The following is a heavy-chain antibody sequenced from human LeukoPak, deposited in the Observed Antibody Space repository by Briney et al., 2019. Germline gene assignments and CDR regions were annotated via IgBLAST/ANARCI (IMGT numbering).Heavy chain of an antibody. CDR3: ARGLYSRRAFDI. V-gene: IGHV4-30-2*01. J-gene: IGHJ3*02. D-gene: IGHD2-15*01. CDR2: INHSGST. Sequence: SQTLSLTCAVSGGSISSGGYSWSWIRQPPGKGLEWIGEINHSGSTNYNPSLKSRVTISVDTSKNQFSLKLSSVTAADTAVYYCARGLYSRRAFDIWGQGTMVTVSS. CDR1: GGSISSGGYS.